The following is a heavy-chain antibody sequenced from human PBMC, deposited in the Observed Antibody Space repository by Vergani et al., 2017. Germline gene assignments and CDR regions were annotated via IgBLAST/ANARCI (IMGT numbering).Heavy chain of an antibody. CDR3: ARDRVRDYYYMDV. CDR2: ISTSSSTI. CDR1: GFTFSSYS. J-gene: IGHJ6*03. V-gene: IGHV3-48*01. Sequence: EVQLVESGGGLVQPGGSLRLSCAASGFTFSSYSINWVRQAPGEGLEWVSYISTSSSTIFYADSVKGRFTISRDNAKNSLYLQMNSLRAEDTAVYYCARDRVRDYYYMDVWGKGTTVTVSS. D-gene: IGHD3-10*01.